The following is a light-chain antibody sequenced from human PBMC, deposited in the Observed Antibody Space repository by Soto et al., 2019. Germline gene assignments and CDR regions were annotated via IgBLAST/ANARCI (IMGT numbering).Light chain of an antibody. J-gene: IGKJ5*01. CDR3: QQFGSSVT. CDR2: AAS. V-gene: IGKV1-8*01. CDR1: QGISIY. Sequence: AIRMTQSPSSFSASTGDRVTITCRASQGISIYLAWYQQKAGKVPKLLIYAASTLLSGVPSRFSGSGSGTEFTLTISSLQSEDFAVYYCQQFGSSVTFGQGTRLEIK.